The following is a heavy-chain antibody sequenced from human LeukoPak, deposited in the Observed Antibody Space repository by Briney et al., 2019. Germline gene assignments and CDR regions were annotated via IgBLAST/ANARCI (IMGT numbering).Heavy chain of an antibody. Sequence: SVKVSCKASGYTFTSYDINWVRQATGQGLEWMGEITPIFGTANYAHKFQGRVTITADESTSTAYMELSSLRYEDTAVYYCARSEWELTPDYWGQGTLLTVSS. J-gene: IGHJ4*02. CDR1: GYTFTSYD. CDR3: ARSEWELTPDY. D-gene: IGHD1-26*01. CDR2: ITPIFGTA. V-gene: IGHV1-69*13.